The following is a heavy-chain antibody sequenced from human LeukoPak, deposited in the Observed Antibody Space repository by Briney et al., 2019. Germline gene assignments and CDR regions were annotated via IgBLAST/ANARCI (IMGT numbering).Heavy chain of an antibody. CDR2: IRYDGSNK. Sequence: PGGSLRLSCAASGFTFSSYGLHWVRQAPGKGLEWVAFIRYDGSNKYYADSVKGRFTISRDNSKNTLYLQMNSLRAEDTAVYYCAKGPQQLVVYWGQGTLVTVSS. D-gene: IGHD6-13*01. CDR3: AKGPQQLVVY. J-gene: IGHJ4*02. V-gene: IGHV3-30*02. CDR1: GFTFSSYG.